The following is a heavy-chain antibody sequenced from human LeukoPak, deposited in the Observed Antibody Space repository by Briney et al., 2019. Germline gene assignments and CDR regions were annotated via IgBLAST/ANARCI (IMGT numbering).Heavy chain of an antibody. J-gene: IGHJ6*03. CDR1: GGSFSGYY. Sequence: SETLSLTCAVYGGSFSGYYWSWIRQPPGKGLEWIGYIYYSGSTNYNPSLKSRVTISVDTSKNQFSLKLTSVTAADTAVYYCARTTEGGYTYGYFYYYYMDVWGKGTTVTISS. CDR3: ARTTEGGYTYGYFYYYYMDV. V-gene: IGHV4-59*01. D-gene: IGHD5-18*01. CDR2: IYYSGST.